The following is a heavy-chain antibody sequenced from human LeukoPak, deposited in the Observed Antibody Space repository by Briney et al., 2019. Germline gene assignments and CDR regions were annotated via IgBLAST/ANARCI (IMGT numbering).Heavy chain of an antibody. CDR3: ARENGIVGAPPGWFDP. CDR2: ISAYNGNT. Sequence: ASVKVSCKASGYTFTSYGISWVRQAPVQGLEWMGWISAYNGNTNYAQKLQGRVTMTTDTSTSTAYMELRSLRSDDTAVYYCARENGIVGAPPGWFDPWGQGTLVTVSS. D-gene: IGHD1-26*01. J-gene: IGHJ5*02. V-gene: IGHV1-18*01. CDR1: GYTFTSYG.